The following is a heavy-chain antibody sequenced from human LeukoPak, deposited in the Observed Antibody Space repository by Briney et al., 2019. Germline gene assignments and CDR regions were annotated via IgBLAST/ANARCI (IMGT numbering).Heavy chain of an antibody. CDR2: IGRRDNNR. CDR1: GFTFDRYT. Sequence: PGESLRLSCAASGFTFDRYTIHWVRQAPGKGLEWVSLIGRRDNNRYYADSVRGRFTISRDNSKNSLYLQMNSLRTEDTALYYCAKEHSSGWPNLDFWGRGTLVTVSS. D-gene: IGHD6-19*01. V-gene: IGHV3-43*01. CDR3: AKEHSSGWPNLDF. J-gene: IGHJ4*02.